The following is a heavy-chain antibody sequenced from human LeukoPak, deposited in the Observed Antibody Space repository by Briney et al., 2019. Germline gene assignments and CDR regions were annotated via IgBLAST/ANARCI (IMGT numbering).Heavy chain of an antibody. CDR1: GYTFTSYG. V-gene: IGHV1-18*01. CDR2: ISAYNGNT. D-gene: IGHD2-2*01. J-gene: IGHJ5*02. CDR3: ARVHCSSTSCDPAPDP. Sequence: ASVKVSCKASGYTFTSYGISWVRQAPGQGLEWMGWISAYNGNTNHAQKLQGRVTMTTDTSTSTAYMELRSLRSDDTAVYYCARVHCSSTSCDPAPDPWGQGTLVTVSS.